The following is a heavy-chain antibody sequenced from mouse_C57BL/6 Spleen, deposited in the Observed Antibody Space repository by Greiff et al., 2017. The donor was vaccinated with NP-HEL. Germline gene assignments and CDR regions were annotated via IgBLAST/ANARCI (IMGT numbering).Heavy chain of an antibody. CDR1: GFTFSSYG. D-gene: IGHD2-4*01. Sequence: EVHLVESGGDLVKPGGSLKLSCAASGFTFSSYGMSWVRQTPDKRLEWVATISSGGSYTYSPDSVKGRFTISRDNAKNTLYLQMSSLKSEDTAMYYCARHLWDYDEGFAYWGQGTLVTVSA. CDR3: ARHLWDYDEGFAY. V-gene: IGHV5-6*01. CDR2: ISSGGSYT. J-gene: IGHJ3*01.